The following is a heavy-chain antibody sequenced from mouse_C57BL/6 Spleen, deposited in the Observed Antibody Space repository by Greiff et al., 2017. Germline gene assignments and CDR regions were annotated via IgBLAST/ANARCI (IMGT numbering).Heavy chain of an antibody. CDR1: GYTFTDYY. D-gene: IGHD1-1*01. J-gene: IGHJ4*01. V-gene: IGHV1-26*01. Sequence: VQLKQSGPELVKPGASVKISCKASGYTFTDYYMNWVKQSHGKSLEWIGDINPNNGGTSYNQKFKGKATLTVDKSSSTAYMELRSLTSEDSAVYYCARRDGITTVVRAMDYWGQGTSVTVSS. CDR2: INPNNGGT. CDR3: ARRDGITTVVRAMDY.